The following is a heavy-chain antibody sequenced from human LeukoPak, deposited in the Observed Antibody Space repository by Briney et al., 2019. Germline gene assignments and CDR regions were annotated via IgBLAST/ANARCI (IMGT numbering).Heavy chain of an antibody. D-gene: IGHD3-22*01. CDR3: ARDYYDSSGYYYPDY. CDR1: GGSISSYY. Sequence: PSETLSLTCTVSGGSISSYYWSWIRQPAGKGLEWIGRIYTSGSTNYNPSLRSRVTISVDTSKNQFSLKLSSVTAADTAVYYCARDYYDSSGYYYPDYWGQGTLVTVSS. CDR2: IYTSGST. J-gene: IGHJ4*02. V-gene: IGHV4-4*07.